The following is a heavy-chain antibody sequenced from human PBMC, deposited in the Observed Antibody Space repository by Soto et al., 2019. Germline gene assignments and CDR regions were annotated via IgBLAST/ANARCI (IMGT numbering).Heavy chain of an antibody. CDR2: SA. V-gene: IGHV1-69*01. D-gene: IGHD2-15*01. J-gene: IGHJ5*02. Sequence: QVQLVQSGAEVKKPGSSVKVSCKASGGTFSIYTISWVRQAPGQGLEWMGGSANSAQKFQGRLTVTADESTSTVYLELSSLTSEDTAVYYCAREGPLDIAWFDPWGQGTLVSVSS. CDR1: GGTFSIYT. CDR3: AREGPLDIAWFDP.